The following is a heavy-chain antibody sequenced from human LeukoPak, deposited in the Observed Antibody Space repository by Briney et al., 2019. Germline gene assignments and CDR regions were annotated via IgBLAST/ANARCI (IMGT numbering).Heavy chain of an antibody. V-gene: IGHV3-11*01. J-gene: IGHJ4*02. CDR2: ISTTGSTK. CDR1: GFTFSDYY. Sequence: PGGSLRLSCAASGFTFSDYYMSWIRQAPGKGLEWVSYISTTGSTKYYADSVKGRFTISRDNAKNSLYPQTNNLRAEDTAVYYCARVPSTVTYTDQWGQGTLVTASS. D-gene: IGHD4-17*01. CDR3: ARVPSTVTYTDQ.